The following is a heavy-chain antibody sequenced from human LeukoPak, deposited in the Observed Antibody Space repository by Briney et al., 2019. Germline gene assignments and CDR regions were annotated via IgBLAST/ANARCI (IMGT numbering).Heavy chain of an antibody. V-gene: IGHV1-2*02. CDR1: GYTFNGYY. Sequence: ASVKVSCKASGYTFNGYYMHWVRQAPGQGLEWMGWINPNSGGTNYAQKFQGRVTMTRDTSISTAYMELSRLRSDDTAVYYCARLLGGGSDAFDIWGQGTMVTVSS. D-gene: IGHD3-10*01. J-gene: IGHJ3*02. CDR3: ARLLGGGSDAFDI. CDR2: INPNSGGT.